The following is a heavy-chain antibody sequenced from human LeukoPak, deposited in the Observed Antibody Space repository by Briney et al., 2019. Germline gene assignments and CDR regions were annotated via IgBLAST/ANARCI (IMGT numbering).Heavy chain of an antibody. D-gene: IGHD6-13*01. CDR1: GCPISSYY. CDR2: IYYSGST. J-gene: IGHJ3*02. CDR3: ARPSNLYSSSWYTYDAFDI. V-gene: IGHV4-59*08. Sequence: TSETLSLTCTVSGCPISSYYWSWIRQPPGKGLEWIGHIYYSGSTNYNPSLKSRVTISVDTSKNQFSLKLSSVTAADTAVYYCARPSNLYSSSWYTYDAFDIWGQGTMVTVSS.